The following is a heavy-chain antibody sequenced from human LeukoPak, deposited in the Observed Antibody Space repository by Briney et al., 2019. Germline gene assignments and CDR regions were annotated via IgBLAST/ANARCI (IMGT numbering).Heavy chain of an antibody. V-gene: IGHV4-59*02. J-gene: IGHJ4*02. CDR3: ARGRAVAGQELFDY. Sequence: PSETLSLTCRVSGASVSNYYWSWIRQSPGKGLEWIGFFHYSGSTNYNPSLRSRVTMSVDTSRTQFSLKLSSVTAADTAVYYCARGRAVAGQELFDYWGQGTLVTVSS. D-gene: IGHD6-19*01. CDR2: FHYSGST. CDR1: GASVSNYY.